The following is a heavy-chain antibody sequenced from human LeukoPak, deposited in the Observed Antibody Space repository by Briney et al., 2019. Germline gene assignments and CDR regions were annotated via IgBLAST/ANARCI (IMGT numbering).Heavy chain of an antibody. CDR2: ISGSGGST. Sequence: GGSLRLSCAASGFTFSSYAMRWVRQAPGKGLEGGSAISGSGGSTSCAHSVKGRVHISRDNTKNTVYLQINSLRAEDTAVYYCATDLRYDILTHFDPWRQRTLVTVPS. J-gene: IGHJ5*02. D-gene: IGHD3-9*01. V-gene: IGHV3-23*01. CDR3: ATDLRYDILTHFDP. CDR1: GFTFSSYA.